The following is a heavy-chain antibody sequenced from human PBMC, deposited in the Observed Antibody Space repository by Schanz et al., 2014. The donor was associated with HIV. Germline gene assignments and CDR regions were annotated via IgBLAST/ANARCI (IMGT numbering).Heavy chain of an antibody. D-gene: IGHD3-9*01. CDR2: ISYTGTYM. CDR3: AREAYDISTGYYNPVLGY. J-gene: IGHJ4*02. Sequence: EVQLVESGGGLVKPGGSLRLSCAASGFTFSSYSMNWVRQAPGKGLEWVSSISYTGTYMYYADSVKGRFTISRDNAKNSLYLQMNSLRAEDTAVYYCAREAYDISTGYYNPVLGYWGQGTLVTVSS. V-gene: IGHV3-21*01. CDR1: GFTFSSYS.